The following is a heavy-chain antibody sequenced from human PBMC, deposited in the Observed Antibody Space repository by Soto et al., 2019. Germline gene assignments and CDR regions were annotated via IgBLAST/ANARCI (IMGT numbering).Heavy chain of an antibody. CDR1: GFTFDDYA. Sequence: GGYLRLSCATSGFTFDDYAMHWVRQAPGKGLEWVSGINWSGGSIGYADSVKGRFTISRDNAKNSLYLQMNSLRAEDTALYYCTRPPAVAETGYWGQGTLVTVSS. CDR2: INWSGGSI. D-gene: IGHD6-19*01. CDR3: TRPPAVAETGY. V-gene: IGHV3-9*01. J-gene: IGHJ4*02.